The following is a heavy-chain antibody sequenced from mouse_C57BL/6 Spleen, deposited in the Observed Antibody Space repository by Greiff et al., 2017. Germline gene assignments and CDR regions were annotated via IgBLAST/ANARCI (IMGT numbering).Heavy chain of an antibody. V-gene: IGHV1-69*01. D-gene: IGHD1-1*01. CDR2: IDPSDSYT. J-gene: IGHJ4*01. CDR1: GYTFTSYW. Sequence: QVQLQQPGAELVMPGASVKLSCKASGYTFTSYWMHWVKQRPGQGLEWIGEIDPSDSYTNYNQKFKGKSTVTVDQSSSTAYMQLSSLTSEDSAVYYCARKGSSYAMDYWGQGTSVTVSS. CDR3: ARKGSSYAMDY.